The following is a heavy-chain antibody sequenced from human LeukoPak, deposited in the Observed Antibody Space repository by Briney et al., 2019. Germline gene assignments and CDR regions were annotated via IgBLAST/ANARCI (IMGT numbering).Heavy chain of an antibody. CDR2: ISGSGGST. D-gene: IGHD3-3*01. CDR1: GFTFSDYY. Sequence: GGSLRLSCAASGFTFSDYYMSWIRQAPGKGLEWVSAISGSGGSTYYADSVKGRFTISRDNSKNTLYLQMNSLRAEDTAVYYCAKDCYDFWSGYYNGPDYWGQGTLVTVSS. CDR3: AKDCYDFWSGYYNGPDY. J-gene: IGHJ4*02. V-gene: IGHV3-23*01.